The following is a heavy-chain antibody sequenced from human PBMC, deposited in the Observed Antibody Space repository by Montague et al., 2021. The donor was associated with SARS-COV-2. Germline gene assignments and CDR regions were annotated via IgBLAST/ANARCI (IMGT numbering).Heavy chain of an antibody. J-gene: IGHJ5*02. CDR3: ARGEVPYSGRLDL. V-gene: IGHV4-30-2*06. D-gene: IGHD5-12*01. Sequence: TLSLTCDVSGGSITGGFSWSWVRQSLGQGLEWIGFIYHSEFTNYNPPLKSRVTILLDRSRNQFSLKLNSVTAADTAVYYCARGEVPYSGRLDLWGPGILVTVSS. CDR2: IYHSEFT. CDR1: GGSITGGFS.